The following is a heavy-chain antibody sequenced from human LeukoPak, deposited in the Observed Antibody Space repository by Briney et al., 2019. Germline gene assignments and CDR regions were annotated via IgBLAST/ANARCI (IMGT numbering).Heavy chain of an antibody. CDR3: ARGGGYCSSTSCYNNWFDP. D-gene: IGHD2-2*02. J-gene: IGHJ5*02. CDR1: GFTFSSYW. Sequence: GGSLRLSCAASGFTFSSYWMAWVRQAPGKGLEWVANIKTDGYDKYYVDSLKGRFTISRDNAENSLYLQMDSLRAEDTAVYYCARGGGYCSSTSCYNNWFDPWGQGTLVTVSS. V-gene: IGHV3-7*01. CDR2: IKTDGYDK.